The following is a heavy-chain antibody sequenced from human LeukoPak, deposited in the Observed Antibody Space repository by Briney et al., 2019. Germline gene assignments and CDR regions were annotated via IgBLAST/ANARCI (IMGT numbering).Heavy chain of an antibody. CDR2: ISYDGSNK. J-gene: IGHJ4*02. V-gene: IGHV3-30-3*01. CDR3: ARGLGYCSGGSCYSHFALDY. CDR1: GFTFSSYA. D-gene: IGHD2-15*01. Sequence: PGRSLRLSCAASGFTFSSYAMHWVRQAPGKGLEWVAVISYDGSNKYYADSVKGRFTISRDNSKNTLYLQMNSLRAEDTAVYYCARGLGYCSGGSCYSHFALDYWSQGTLVTVSS.